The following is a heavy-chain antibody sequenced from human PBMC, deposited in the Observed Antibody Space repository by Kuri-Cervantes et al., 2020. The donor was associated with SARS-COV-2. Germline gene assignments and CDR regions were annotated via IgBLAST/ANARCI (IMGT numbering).Heavy chain of an antibody. V-gene: IGHV3-30-3*01. CDR2: ISYDGSNK. Sequence: GGSLRLSCAASGFTFSDYNMSWIRQAPGKGLEWVAVISYDGSNKYYADSVKGRFTISRDNSKNTLYLQMNSLRAEDTAVYYCARGGYTNWFDPWGQGTLVTVSS. CDR1: GFTFSDYN. D-gene: IGHD5-24*01. J-gene: IGHJ5*02. CDR3: ARGGYTNWFDP.